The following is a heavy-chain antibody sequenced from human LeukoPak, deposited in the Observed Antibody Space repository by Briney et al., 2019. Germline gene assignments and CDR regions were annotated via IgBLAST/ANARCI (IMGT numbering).Heavy chain of an antibody. D-gene: IGHD3-10*01. CDR2: IDSRNM. CDR3: ARVKFGEFGFDY. Sequence: GGSLRLSCAASGFYFPNYAMNWVRQAPGKGLEWVSYIDSRNMYYADSVKGRFTISRDNAKNSLYLQLNSLRAEDTAVYFCARVKFGEFGFDYWGQGTLVTVSS. V-gene: IGHV3-21*05. J-gene: IGHJ4*02. CDR1: GFYFPNYA.